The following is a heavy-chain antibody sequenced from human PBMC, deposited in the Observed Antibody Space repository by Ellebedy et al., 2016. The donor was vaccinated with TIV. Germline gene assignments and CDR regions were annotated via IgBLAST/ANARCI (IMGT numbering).Heavy chain of an antibody. CDR1: GFTFSSYA. CDR3: AKGRGGGSDSSAPRYYFDY. J-gene: IGHJ4*02. Sequence: PGGSLRLSCAASGFTFSSYAMSWVRQAPGKGLEWVSTISSTGSRTSYADSVKGRFTISRDNSRSTLYLQMNSLRAEDTDIYYCAKGRGGGSDSSAPRYYFDYWGLGTLVTVSS. CDR2: ISSTGSRT. V-gene: IGHV3-23*01. D-gene: IGHD3-22*01.